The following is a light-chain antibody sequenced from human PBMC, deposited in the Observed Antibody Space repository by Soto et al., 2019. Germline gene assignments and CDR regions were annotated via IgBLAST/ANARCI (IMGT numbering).Light chain of an antibody. CDR1: QSISSY. CDR3: QQSYSTLTLT. J-gene: IGKJ1*01. CDR2: AAS. V-gene: IGKV1-39*01. Sequence: DIQMTQSPSSLSASVGDRVTITCRASQSISSYLNWYQQKPGKAPNLLIYAASSLQSGVPSRFSGSGSGTDVTVTISSLQPEDFATYYCQQSYSTLTLTFGQGTKVEIK.